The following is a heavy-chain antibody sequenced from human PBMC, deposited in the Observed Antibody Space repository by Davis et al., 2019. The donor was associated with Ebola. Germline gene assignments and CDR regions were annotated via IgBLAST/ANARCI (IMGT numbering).Heavy chain of an antibody. J-gene: IGHJ5*02. CDR1: GFNFRSYG. D-gene: IGHD3-3*01. Sequence: RLPCAASGFNFRSYGMHWVRQAPDKGLEWVAVIWYDGSRKYYGDSVKGRFTISRDNSNNLLYLQMNSLRAEDTAVYYCARGEVRFLEWLTWWFDPWGQGTLVTVSS. CDR2: IWYDGSRK. V-gene: IGHV3-33*01. CDR3: ARGEVRFLEWLTWWFDP.